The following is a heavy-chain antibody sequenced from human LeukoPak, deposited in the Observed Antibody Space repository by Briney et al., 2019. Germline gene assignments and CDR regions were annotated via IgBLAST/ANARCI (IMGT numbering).Heavy chain of an antibody. Sequence: GGSLRLSCAASGFTFSSYEMNWVRQAPGKGLEWVSYISSSGSNIYYVDSVKGRFTISRDNAKNSLYLQINSLRVEDTAVYYCARDGLLRGRAKGAFDIWGQGTMFTVSS. CDR3: ARDGLLRGRAKGAFDI. CDR2: ISSSGSNI. CDR1: GFTFSSYE. V-gene: IGHV3-48*03. J-gene: IGHJ3*02. D-gene: IGHD1-26*01.